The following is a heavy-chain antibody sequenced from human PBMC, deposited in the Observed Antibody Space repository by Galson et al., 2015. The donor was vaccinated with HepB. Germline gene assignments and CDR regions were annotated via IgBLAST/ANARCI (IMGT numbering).Heavy chain of an antibody. CDR1: EFTFSSHW. J-gene: IGHJ3*01. CDR2: IRQDGSEK. D-gene: IGHD5-18*01. CDR3: ARDRGYNGAFDL. Sequence: SLRLSCAASEFTFSSHWMSWVRQAPGKGLEWVANIRQDGSEKHYVDSVKGRFTISRDNANNKLYLQMHSLRGEDTALYYCARDRGYNGAFDLWGQGTMLTVSS. V-gene: IGHV3-7*01.